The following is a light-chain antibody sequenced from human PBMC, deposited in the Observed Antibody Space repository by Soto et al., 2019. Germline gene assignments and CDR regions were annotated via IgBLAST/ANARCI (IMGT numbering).Light chain of an antibody. CDR2: GAS. Sequence: EIVMTQSPATLSVSPGERATLSCRASQSVSSNLAWYQQKPGQAPRLLIYGASTRATGIPARFSGSGSGTEFTLTISSLQSEDVAVYYCQQYNNWPPHMYTFGQGTKLEIK. V-gene: IGKV3-15*01. CDR3: QQYNNWPPHMYT. CDR1: QSVSSN. J-gene: IGKJ2*01.